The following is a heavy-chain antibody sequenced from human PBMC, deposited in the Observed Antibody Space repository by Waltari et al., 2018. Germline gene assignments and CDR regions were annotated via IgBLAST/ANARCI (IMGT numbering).Heavy chain of an antibody. CDR1: GYTFIDYF. CDR3: TGAQYYRLYHGFDY. CDR2: MNPNSGGT. V-gene: IGHV1-2*02. Sequence: QVHLVQSGAAVRKSGASVKVSCKASGYTFIDYFIQSIRQAPGQGLEWMGWMNPNSGGTNFAQKFHGMVTMTRDTSITTACPELSRLTSDDAAVYYCTGAQYYRLYHGFDYWGQGALVTVSS. J-gene: IGHJ4*02. D-gene: IGHD2-8*01.